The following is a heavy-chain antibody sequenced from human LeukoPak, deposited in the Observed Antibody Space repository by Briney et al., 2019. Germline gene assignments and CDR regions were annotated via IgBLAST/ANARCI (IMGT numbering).Heavy chain of an antibody. D-gene: IGHD6-13*01. CDR3: ARAGHRSSSWTVWLHAYFDY. V-gene: IGHV3-21*01. J-gene: IGHJ4*02. Sequence: GGSLRLSCAASGFTFSSYSMNWVRQAPGKGLEWVSSISSSSSYIYYADSVKGRFTMSRDNAKNSLYLQMNSLRAEDTAVYYCARAGHRSSSWTVWLHAYFDYWGQGTLVTVSS. CDR2: ISSSSSYI. CDR1: GFTFSSYS.